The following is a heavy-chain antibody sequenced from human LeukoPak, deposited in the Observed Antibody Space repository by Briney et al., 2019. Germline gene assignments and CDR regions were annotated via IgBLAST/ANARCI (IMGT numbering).Heavy chain of an antibody. Sequence: PGESLRLSCIGSGMNNYWMTWVRQAPGKGLQSLANINKDGSEKYYLDSVKGRITISRDNMKNSVFLEINSLRAEDTGIYYCATDLNWVSHWGQGTLVTDSS. V-gene: IGHV3-7*01. J-gene: IGHJ4*02. CDR1: GMNNYW. D-gene: IGHD3-16*01. CDR2: INKDGSEK. CDR3: ATDLNWVSH.